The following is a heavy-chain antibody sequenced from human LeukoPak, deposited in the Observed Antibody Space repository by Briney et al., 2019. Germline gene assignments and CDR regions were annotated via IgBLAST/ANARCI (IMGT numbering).Heavy chain of an antibody. Sequence: VAFIRYDGSNIYYADSVKGRFTISRDISKNTLYLQMNSLRPEDTAVYYCASGGFSYYFDYWGQGTLVTVSS. D-gene: IGHD3-16*01. V-gene: IGHV3-30*02. CDR3: ASGGFSYYFDY. CDR2: IRYDGSNI. J-gene: IGHJ4*02.